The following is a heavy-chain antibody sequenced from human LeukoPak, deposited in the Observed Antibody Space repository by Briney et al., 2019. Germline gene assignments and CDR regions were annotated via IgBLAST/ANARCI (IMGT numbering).Heavy chain of an antibody. D-gene: IGHD6-13*01. CDR3: ARGGYSSSWSGFDS. J-gene: IGHJ4*02. Sequence: ASVKVSCKASGYTFTSYAMHWVRQAPGQRLEWMGWINAGNGNTKYSQEFQGRVTITRDTSASTAYMELSSLRSGDMAVYYCARGGYSSSWSGFDSWGQGTLVTVSS. CDR1: GYTFTSYA. CDR2: INAGNGNT. V-gene: IGHV1-3*03.